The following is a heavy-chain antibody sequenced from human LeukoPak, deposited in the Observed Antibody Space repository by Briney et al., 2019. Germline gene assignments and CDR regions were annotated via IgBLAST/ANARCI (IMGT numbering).Heavy chain of an antibody. V-gene: IGHV4-59*11. CDR1: GGSISSHY. J-gene: IGHJ4*02. D-gene: IGHD5-12*01. Sequence: ASETLSLTCTVSGGSISSHYWSWIRQPPGKGLEWIGYIYYSGSTNHNPSLKSRVTISVDTSKNQISLKVSSVTAADTAVYYCARANRYDLYFDYWGQGTLVTVSS. CDR2: IYYSGST. CDR3: ARANRYDLYFDY.